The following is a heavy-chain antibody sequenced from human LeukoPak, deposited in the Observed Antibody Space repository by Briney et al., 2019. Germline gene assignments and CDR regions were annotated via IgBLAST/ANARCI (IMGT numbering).Heavy chain of an antibody. Sequence: SLRLSCAASGFTFDDYAMHWVRQAPGKGLEWVSGISWNSGSIGYADSVKGRFTISRDNAKNSLYLQMNSLRAEDTALYYCAKDISGGHSSSFYYFDYWGQGTLVTVSS. V-gene: IGHV3-9*01. CDR1: GFTFDDYA. CDR2: ISWNSGSI. J-gene: IGHJ4*02. D-gene: IGHD6-13*01. CDR3: AKDISGGHSSSFYYFDY.